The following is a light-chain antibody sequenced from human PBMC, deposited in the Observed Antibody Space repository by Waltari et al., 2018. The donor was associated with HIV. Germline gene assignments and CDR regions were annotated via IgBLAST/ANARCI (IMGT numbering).Light chain of an antibody. CDR3: QQYGTSPRYT. CDR2: GVS. J-gene: IGKJ2*01. CDR1: PSVSSSY. Sequence: EVVLTQSPGTLSLSPGERATLSCRASPSVSSSYLAWYQQKPGQAPRLLIYGVSSRATGIPDRFSGSGSGTDFTLTISRLEPEDFAVYYCQQYGTSPRYTFGQGTKLEIK. V-gene: IGKV3-20*01.